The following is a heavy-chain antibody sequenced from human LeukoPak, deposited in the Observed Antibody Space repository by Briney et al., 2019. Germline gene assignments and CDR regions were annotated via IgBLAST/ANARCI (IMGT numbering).Heavy chain of an antibody. V-gene: IGHV1-46*01. D-gene: IGHD1-7*01. J-gene: IGHJ4*02. CDR2: INPSGGST. CDR1: RYTFTSYY. CDR3: ARDQAEWNYDYYFDY. Sequence: ASVKVSCKASRYTFTSYYMHWVRQAPGQGLEWMGIINPSGGSTSYAQKFQGRVTMTRDTSTSTVYMELSSLRSEDTAVYYCARDQAEWNYDYYFDYWGQGTLVTVSS.